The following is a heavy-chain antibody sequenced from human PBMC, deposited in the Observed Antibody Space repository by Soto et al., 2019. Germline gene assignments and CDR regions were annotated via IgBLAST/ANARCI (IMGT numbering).Heavy chain of an antibody. Sequence: GGSLRLSCSASGVSFSIYAMHWVRQAPGKGLEYVSSISTNGGSTDYADSVKGRFTISRDNSKNTVYLQMSSLRVEDTAVYYCVKGEYYYDSSGYYPFDYLGQGT. CDR3: VKGEYYYDSSGYYPFDY. V-gene: IGHV3-64D*06. D-gene: IGHD3-22*01. CDR2: ISTNGGST. J-gene: IGHJ4*02. CDR1: GVSFSIYA.